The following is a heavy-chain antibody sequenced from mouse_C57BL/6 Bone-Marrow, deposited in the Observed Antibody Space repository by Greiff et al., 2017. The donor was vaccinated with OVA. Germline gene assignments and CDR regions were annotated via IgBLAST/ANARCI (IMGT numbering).Heavy chain of an antibody. CDR2: FGPGSGST. Sequence: QVQLQQSGAELVKPGASVTISCTASGYTFTDYYINWVKQRPGRGLVWIGKFGPGSGSTYYNEKFKSKATLTADKSSSTAYMQLSSLTSEDSAVYFCGGDNLGGMDYWGQGTSVTVSS. V-gene: IGHV1-77*01. CDR1: GYTFTDYY. D-gene: IGHD5-5*01. CDR3: GGDNLGGMDY. J-gene: IGHJ4*01.